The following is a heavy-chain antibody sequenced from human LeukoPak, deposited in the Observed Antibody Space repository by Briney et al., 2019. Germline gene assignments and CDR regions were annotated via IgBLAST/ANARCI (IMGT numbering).Heavy chain of an antibody. CDR3: ARDLSGRNPASYYYYMDV. CDR1: GGSISSGSYY. CDR2: IYTSGST. Sequence: SQTLSHTCTISGGSISSGSYYWSWIRQPAGKGQEWIGRIYTSGSTNYNPSLKSRVTISVDTSKNQFSLKLSSVTAADTAVYYCARDLSGRNPASYYYYMDVWGKGTTVTVSS. D-gene: IGHD5-12*01. V-gene: IGHV4-61*02. J-gene: IGHJ6*03.